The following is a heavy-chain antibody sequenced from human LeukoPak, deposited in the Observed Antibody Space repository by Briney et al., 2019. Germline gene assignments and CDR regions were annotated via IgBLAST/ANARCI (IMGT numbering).Heavy chain of an antibody. CDR1: GFTFSDCY. CDR3: ARYYGSGFMDV. J-gene: IGHJ6*02. Sequence: GGSLRLSCAASGFTFSDCYMSWIRQAPGKGLEWVSYISRGGSTTYYADSVKGRFTISRDNAKSSLFLQTNSLRGEDTAVYYCARYYGSGFMDVWGQGTTVTVS. V-gene: IGHV3-11*01. D-gene: IGHD3-10*01. CDR2: ISRGGSTT.